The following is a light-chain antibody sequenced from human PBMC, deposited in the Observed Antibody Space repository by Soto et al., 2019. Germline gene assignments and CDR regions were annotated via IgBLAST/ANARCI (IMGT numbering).Light chain of an antibody. CDR2: DGN. Sequence: QYALTQPASVSGSPGQSITISCSGISSDVGTYNLVSWYQHHPGKGPKLMIYDGNNRPSGVSNRFSGSKSGSTASLTISGLQAEDEADYYCCAFAGGATVVFGGGTQLTVL. V-gene: IGLV2-23*01. CDR3: CAFAGGATVV. CDR1: SSDVGTYNL. J-gene: IGLJ2*01.